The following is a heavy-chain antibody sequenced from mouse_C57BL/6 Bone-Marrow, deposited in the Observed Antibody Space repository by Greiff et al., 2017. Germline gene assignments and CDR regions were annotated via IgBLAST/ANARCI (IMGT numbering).Heavy chain of an antibody. CDR2: INPNNGGT. Sequence: VQLQQSGPELVKPGASVKISCKASGYTFTDYYMNWVKQSHGKSLEWIGDINPNNGGTSYNQKLKGKATLTVDKSSSTAYMELRSLTSEDSAVYFCARSVRLLAWFAYWGQGTLVTVSA. D-gene: IGHD2-3*01. CDR1: GYTFTDYY. CDR3: ARSVRLLAWFAY. J-gene: IGHJ3*01. V-gene: IGHV1-26*01.